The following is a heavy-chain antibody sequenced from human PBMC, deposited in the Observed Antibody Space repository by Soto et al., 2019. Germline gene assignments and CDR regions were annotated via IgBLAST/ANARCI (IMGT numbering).Heavy chain of an antibody. J-gene: IGHJ4*02. Sequence: QAQLVESGGGVVQPGRSLRLSCAASGFAFSSYGMHWVRQAPGTGLEWVAVISYDGSRQHYADSVKGRFTISRDNSKNMVLLQMSSLRAEETAVYYCVSDRGYGHASVPYSWGQGTLVSVSS. V-gene: IGHV3-30*03. CDR2: ISYDGSRQ. D-gene: IGHD5-18*01. CDR3: VSDRGYGHASVPYS. CDR1: GFAFSSYG.